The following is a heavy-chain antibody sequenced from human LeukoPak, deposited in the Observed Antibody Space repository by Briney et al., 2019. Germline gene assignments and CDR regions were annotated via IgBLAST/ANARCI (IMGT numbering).Heavy chain of an antibody. V-gene: IGHV1-69*13. CDR2: IIPIFGTA. CDR1: GGTFGSYA. Sequence: ASVKVSCKASGGTFGSYAISWVRQAPGQGLEWMGGIIPIFGTANYAQKFQGRVTITAHESTSTAYMELSSLRSEDTAVYYCARALTRGYCSSTSCYRGGFDYWGQGTLVTVSS. D-gene: IGHD2-2*01. J-gene: IGHJ4*02. CDR3: ARALTRGYCSSTSCYRGGFDY.